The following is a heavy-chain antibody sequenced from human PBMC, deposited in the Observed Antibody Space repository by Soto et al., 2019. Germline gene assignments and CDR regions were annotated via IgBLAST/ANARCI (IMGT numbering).Heavy chain of an antibody. CDR1: GFTFSNYN. CDR2: ISGTGVYI. CDR3: AREGALKPFSS. Sequence: GGSLRLSCVASGFTFSNYNMNWVRQAPGKGLEWVSHISGTGVYIHYADAVKGRFTISRDNAKSSVYLQMNSLRAEDTAVYYCAREGALKPFSSWGQGDLVTVSS. J-gene: IGHJ5*02. V-gene: IGHV3-21*01.